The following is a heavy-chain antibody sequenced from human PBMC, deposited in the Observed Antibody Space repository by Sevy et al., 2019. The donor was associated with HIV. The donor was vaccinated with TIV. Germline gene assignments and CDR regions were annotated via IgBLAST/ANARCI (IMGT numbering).Heavy chain of an antibody. V-gene: IGHV4-39*01. CDR1: GGSISSSSYY. CDR2: IYYSGST. J-gene: IGHJ4*02. CDR3: ARAMYPYYYDSSGYHFDY. D-gene: IGHD3-22*01. Sequence: SETLSLTCTVSGGSISSSSYYWGWIRQPPGKGLEWIGSIYYSGSTYYNPSPKSRVTISVDTSKNQFSLKLSSVTAADTAVYYCARAMYPYYYDSSGYHFDYWGQGTLVTVSS.